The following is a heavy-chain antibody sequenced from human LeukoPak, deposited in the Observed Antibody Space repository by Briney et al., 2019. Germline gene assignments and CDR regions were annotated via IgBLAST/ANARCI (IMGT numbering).Heavy chain of an antibody. J-gene: IGHJ4*02. V-gene: IGHV5-51*01. CDR1: GSSFTNYW. CDR2: IFPGDSDT. CDR3: ARRGSGWYVDF. D-gene: IGHD6-19*01. Sequence: GESLKISFKGSGSSFTNYWIGWVRQRPGKGLEWMGIIFPGDSDTRYSPSFQGQVTISVDKSISTAYLQWSSLKASDTAMYYCARRGSGWYVDFWGQGTLVTVSS.